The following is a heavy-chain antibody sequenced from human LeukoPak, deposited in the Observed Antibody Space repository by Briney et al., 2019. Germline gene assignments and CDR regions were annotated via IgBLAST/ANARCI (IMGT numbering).Heavy chain of an antibody. D-gene: IGHD1-14*01. J-gene: IGHJ4*02. Sequence: GGSLRLPCAAYGFTFPSYAMSSARQAPGEGLGWVSSISDSASSTYYADSVKGRFTISRDNSKDTLYLQMNSLRAEDTAVYYCAKNRDPQLERGSDYWGQGTLVTVSS. CDR1: GFTFPSYA. CDR2: ISDSASST. V-gene: IGHV3-23*01. CDR3: AKNRDPQLERGSDY.